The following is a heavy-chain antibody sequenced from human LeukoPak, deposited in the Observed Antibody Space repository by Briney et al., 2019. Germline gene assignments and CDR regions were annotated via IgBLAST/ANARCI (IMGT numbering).Heavy chain of an antibody. CDR2: IYWDDDK. J-gene: IGHJ5*02. CDR1: GFSLRTSGVA. Sequence: SGPTLVKPTQTLTLTCTFSGFSLRTSGVALGWLRQPPGKALEWLAVIYWDDDKRYNPSLKSRLTITKDTSKNQVVLTMANMDPLDTATYFCAHRPLIFGIIKAFNWFDPWGQGTLVTVSS. D-gene: IGHD3/OR15-3a*01. CDR3: AHRPLIFGIIKAFNWFDP. V-gene: IGHV2-5*02.